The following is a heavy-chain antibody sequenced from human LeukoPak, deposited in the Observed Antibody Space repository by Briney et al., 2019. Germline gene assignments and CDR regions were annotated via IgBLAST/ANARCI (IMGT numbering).Heavy chain of an antibody. Sequence: GGSLRLSCAASGFTVSSNYMSWVRQAPGKGLEWVSVIYSGGSTYYADSVKGRFTISRDNSKNTPYLQMNSLRAEDTAVYYCARDRDSSSWDYWGQGTLVTVSS. CDR1: GFTVSSNY. J-gene: IGHJ4*02. CDR3: ARDRDSSSWDY. D-gene: IGHD6-13*01. V-gene: IGHV3-66*01. CDR2: IYSGGST.